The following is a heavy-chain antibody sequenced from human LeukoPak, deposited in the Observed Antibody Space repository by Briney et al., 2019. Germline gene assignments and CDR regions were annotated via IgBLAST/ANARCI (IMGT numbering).Heavy chain of an antibody. V-gene: IGHV4-30-4*08. D-gene: IGHD6-13*01. CDR2: IYYSGST. J-gene: IGHJ4*02. CDR1: GGSISSGDYY. CDR3: ARVSIAAAGVDY. Sequence: SETLSLTCTVSGGSISSGDYYWSWIRQPPGKGLEWIGYIYYSGSTYYNPSLKSRVTISVDTSKNQFSLKLSSVTAADTAVYYCARVSIAAAGVDYWGQGTLVTVSS.